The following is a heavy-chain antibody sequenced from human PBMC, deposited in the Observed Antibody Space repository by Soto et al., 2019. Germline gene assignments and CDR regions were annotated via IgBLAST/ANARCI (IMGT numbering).Heavy chain of an antibody. V-gene: IGHV1-69*13. D-gene: IGHD3-10*01. CDR2: IIPIFGTA. CDR1: GGTFSSYA. Sequence: ASVKVSCKASGGTFSSYAISWVRQAPGQGLEWMGGIIPIFGTANYAQKFQGRVTITADESTSTAYMELSSLRSEDTAVYYCAVTYYYGSGSYRDYFDYWGQGTLVTVSS. CDR3: AVTYYYGSGSYRDYFDY. J-gene: IGHJ4*02.